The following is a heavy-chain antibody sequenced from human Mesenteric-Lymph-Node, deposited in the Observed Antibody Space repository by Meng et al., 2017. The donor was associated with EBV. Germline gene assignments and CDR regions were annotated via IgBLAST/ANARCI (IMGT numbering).Heavy chain of an antibody. CDR3: ARNFDILTGFDY. V-gene: IGHV1-3*01. CDR2: ITAGNPNT. Sequence: QAQLVQSGAEVKRPGASVKVSCKTSGYTFTNYAVNWVRQAPGQGLEWMGWITAGNPNTRYSQKFQGRLTLTRDTSASTVYMELSSLRSEGTAVYFCARNFDILTGFDYWGQGTLVTVSS. D-gene: IGHD3-9*01. J-gene: IGHJ4*02. CDR1: GYTFTNYA.